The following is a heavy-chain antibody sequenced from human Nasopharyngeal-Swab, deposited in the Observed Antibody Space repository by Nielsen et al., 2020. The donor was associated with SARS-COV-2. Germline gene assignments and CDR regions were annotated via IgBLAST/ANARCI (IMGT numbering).Heavy chain of an antibody. V-gene: IGHV1-8*01. J-gene: IGHJ4*02. CDR3: ARGPRPKRHLDY. CDR1: GYTFASFD. CDR2: LNLDSGDT. Sequence: SVKVSCKTSGYTFASFDINWVRQATGRGLEWVSWLNLDSGDTHYAQEFQGKVTLTRDTSRSTAYMELSSLRSEDTAVYYCARGPRPKRHLDYWGQGTLVTVSS. D-gene: IGHD1-1*01.